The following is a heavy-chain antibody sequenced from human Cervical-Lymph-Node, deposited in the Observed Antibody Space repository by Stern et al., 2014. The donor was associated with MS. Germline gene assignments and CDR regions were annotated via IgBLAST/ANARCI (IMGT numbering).Heavy chain of an antibody. CDR2: ISAYDGNT. D-gene: IGHD3-16*01. J-gene: IGHJ4*02. Sequence: QVQLVQSGAEVKKPGASVKVSCKASGYTFTSYGISWVRQAPGQGLEWMGWISAYDGNTTYAKKVQGRVTMTTDTLTSTAHMELRSLTSDDTAVYYCARDPAFRITFGGVPLDYWGQGTLVTVSS. V-gene: IGHV1-18*01. CDR3: ARDPAFRITFGGVPLDY. CDR1: GYTFTSYG.